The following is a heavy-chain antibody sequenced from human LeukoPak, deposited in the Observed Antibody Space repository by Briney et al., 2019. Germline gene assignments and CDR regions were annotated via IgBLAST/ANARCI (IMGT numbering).Heavy chain of an antibody. CDR1: GFTFSSYG. J-gene: IGHJ3*02. CDR3: ARDGRHYYGSGNYYSKDAFDI. CDR2: IRYDGSNK. V-gene: IGHV3-30*02. D-gene: IGHD3-10*01. Sequence: GGSLRLSCAASGFTFSSYGMHWVRQAPGKGLEWVAFIRYDGSNKYYADSVKGRFTISRDNSKNSLFLQMNSLRAEDTAVYYCARDGRHYYGSGNYYSKDAFDIWGQGTMVTVSS.